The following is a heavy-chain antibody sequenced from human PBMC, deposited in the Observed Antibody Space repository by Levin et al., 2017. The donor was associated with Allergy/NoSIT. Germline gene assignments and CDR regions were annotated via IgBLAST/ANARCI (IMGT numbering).Heavy chain of an antibody. CDR2: ISYDGSNK. CDR1: GFTFSSYG. J-gene: IGHJ6*02. Sequence: GGSLRLSCAASGFTFSSYGMHWVRQAPGKGLEWVAVISYDGSNKYYADSVKGRFTISRDNSKNTLYLQMNSLRAEDTAVYYCAKDLYGGRLYYYYGMDVWGQGTTVTVSS. D-gene: IGHD4-23*01. V-gene: IGHV3-30*18. CDR3: AKDLYGGRLYYYYGMDV.